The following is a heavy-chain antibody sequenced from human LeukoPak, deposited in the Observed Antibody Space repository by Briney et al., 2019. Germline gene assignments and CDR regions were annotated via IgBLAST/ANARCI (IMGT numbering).Heavy chain of an antibody. Sequence: SETLSLTRTVSGGSISSYYWSWIRQPPGKGLEWIGYIYYSGSTNYNPSLKSRVTISVDTSKNQFSLKLSSVTAADTAVYYCARCMAAAAGLVTFDIWGQGTMVTVSS. D-gene: IGHD6-13*01. V-gene: IGHV4-59*08. J-gene: IGHJ3*02. CDR2: IYYSGST. CDR3: ARCMAAAAGLVTFDI. CDR1: GGSISSYY.